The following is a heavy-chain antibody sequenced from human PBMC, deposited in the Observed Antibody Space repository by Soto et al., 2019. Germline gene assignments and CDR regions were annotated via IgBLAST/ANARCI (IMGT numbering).Heavy chain of an antibody. Sequence: PGESLKISCAASGLTFSTYEMNWVRQAPGKGLEWVSYIRGGGSPILYADSVKGRFTISRDNAKNSLYLQMNSLRAEDTAIYYCASKIFGTTYFDYWGQGALVTVSS. V-gene: IGHV3-48*03. CDR3: ASKIFGTTYFDY. CDR2: IRGGGSPI. CDR1: GLTFSTYE. J-gene: IGHJ4*02. D-gene: IGHD1-7*01.